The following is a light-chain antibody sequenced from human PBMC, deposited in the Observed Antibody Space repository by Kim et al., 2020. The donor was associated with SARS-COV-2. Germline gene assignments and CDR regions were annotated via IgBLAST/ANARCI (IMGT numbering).Light chain of an antibody. J-gene: IGKJ3*01. CDR1: DSVDSSY. V-gene: IGKV3-20*01. Sequence: TRSLSPGESAKLSCRASDSVDSSYLTWYQQKPGQPPRLLIYSVSNRAPDIPDRFSGSGSGTDFTLTISRLEPEDFAVYYCQQFGSFGPGTKVDIK. CDR2: SVS. CDR3: QQFGS.